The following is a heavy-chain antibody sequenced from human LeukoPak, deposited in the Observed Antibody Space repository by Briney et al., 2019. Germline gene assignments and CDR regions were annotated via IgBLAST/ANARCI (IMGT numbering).Heavy chain of an antibody. CDR2: ISSSSSYI. V-gene: IGHV3-21*01. CDR3: AREDESSGSY. J-gene: IGHJ4*02. CDR1: GFTFSSYS. D-gene: IGHD6-19*01. Sequence: PGRSLRLSCAASGFTFSSYSMNWVRQAPGKGLEWVSSISSSSSYIYYADSVKGRFTISRDNAKNSLYLQMNSLRAEDTAVYYCAREDESSGSYWGQGTLVTVSS.